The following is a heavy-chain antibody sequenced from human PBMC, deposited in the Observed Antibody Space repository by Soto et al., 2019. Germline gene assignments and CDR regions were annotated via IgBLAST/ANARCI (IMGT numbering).Heavy chain of an antibody. D-gene: IGHD6-13*01. V-gene: IGHV3-43D*04. CDR1: WGTCGDYA. J-gene: IGHJ4*02. Sequence: GRSLRVRWAASWGTCGDYARHWVRQDPGKGLEWVSLITWDGGFTSYADSVKGRFTISRDNYKNTLYLQMNSLRAEDTAVYYCAKHRYCTTPGAFDFWGQGTLVTVSS. CDR2: ITWDGGFT. CDR3: AKHRYCTTPGAFDF.